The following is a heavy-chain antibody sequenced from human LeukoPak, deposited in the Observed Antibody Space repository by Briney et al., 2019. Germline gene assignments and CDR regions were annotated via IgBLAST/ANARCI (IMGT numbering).Heavy chain of an antibody. CDR2: IRYDGSNK. D-gene: IGHD3-3*01. CDR3: AKEHLFGVVVPPEYFQH. Sequence: GVSLRLSCAASGFTFSSYGMHWVRQAPGKGLEWVAFIRYDGSNKYYADSVKGRFTISRDNSKNTLYLQMNSLRAEDTAVYYCAKEHLFGVVVPPEYFQHWGQGTLVTVSS. V-gene: IGHV3-30*02. J-gene: IGHJ1*01. CDR1: GFTFSSYG.